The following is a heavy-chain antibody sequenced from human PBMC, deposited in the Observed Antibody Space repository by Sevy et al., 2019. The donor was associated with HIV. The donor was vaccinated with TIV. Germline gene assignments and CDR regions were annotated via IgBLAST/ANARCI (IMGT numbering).Heavy chain of an antibody. V-gene: IGHV3-48*01. CDR2: ISSSSSTI. CDR3: ARDWYSSSSGLLL. Sequence: GGSLRLSCAASGFTFSSYSMNWVRQAPGKGLEWVSYISSSSSTIYYADSVKGRFTISRDNAKNSLYLQMNSLRAEDTAVYYSARDWYSSSSGLLLWGQGTLVTVSS. D-gene: IGHD6-6*01. CDR1: GFTFSSYS. J-gene: IGHJ4*02.